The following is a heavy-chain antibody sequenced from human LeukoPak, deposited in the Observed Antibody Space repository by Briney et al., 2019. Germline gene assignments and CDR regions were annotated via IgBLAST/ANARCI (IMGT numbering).Heavy chain of an antibody. Sequence: PGGSLRLSCAASGFTFSSYEMNWVRQAPGKGLEWVSYISSSGSTIYYADSVKGRFTISRDNAKNSLYLQMNSLRAEDTAVYYCARGVPPLWFGEHNYYFDYWGQGTLVTVSS. J-gene: IGHJ4*02. V-gene: IGHV3-48*03. CDR3: ARGVPPLWFGEHNYYFDY. CDR1: GFTFSSYE. D-gene: IGHD3-10*01. CDR2: ISSSGSTI.